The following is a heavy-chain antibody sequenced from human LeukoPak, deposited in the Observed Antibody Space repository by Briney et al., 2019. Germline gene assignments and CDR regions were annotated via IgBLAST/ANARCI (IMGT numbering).Heavy chain of an antibody. CDR2: IYSGGGT. J-gene: IGHJ4*02. CDR1: GFTVSSNY. Sequence: GGSLRLSCAASGFTVSSNYMSWVRQAPGKGLEWVSVIYSGGGTYYADSVKGRFTISRDNSKNTLYLQMNSLRAEDSAVYYCARSPLRTSSSTDYWGLGTLVTVSS. D-gene: IGHD2-2*01. V-gene: IGHV3-66*01. CDR3: ARSPLRTSSSTDY.